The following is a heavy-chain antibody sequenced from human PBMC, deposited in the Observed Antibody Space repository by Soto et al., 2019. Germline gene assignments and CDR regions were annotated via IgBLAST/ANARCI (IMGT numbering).Heavy chain of an antibody. V-gene: IGHV4-39*01. D-gene: IGHD2-21*02. CDR1: GESISSSSYY. Sequence: SETLSLTCIVSGESISSSSYYWGWIHQPPGKGLEWIGSIYYSGRTYYNPSFKSRVTISIDTSKNQFSLKLSSVTATDTAVYYCARQRTTVVTQAYFDHWGQGALVTVSS. CDR3: ARQRTTVVTQAYFDH. CDR2: IYYSGRT. J-gene: IGHJ4*02.